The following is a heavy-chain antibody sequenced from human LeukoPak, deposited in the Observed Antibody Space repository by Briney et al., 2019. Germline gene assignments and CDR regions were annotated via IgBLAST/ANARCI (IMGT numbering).Heavy chain of an antibody. V-gene: IGHV3-11*04. CDR2: ISSSGSTI. J-gene: IGHJ6*03. CDR1: GFTFSSYW. Sequence: PGGSLRLSCAASGFTFSSYWMSWIRQAPGKGLEWVSYISSSGSTIYYADSVKGRFTISRGNAKNSLYLQMNSLRAEDTAVYYCARDLYYYYMDVWGKGTTVTVSS. CDR3: ARDLYYYYMDV.